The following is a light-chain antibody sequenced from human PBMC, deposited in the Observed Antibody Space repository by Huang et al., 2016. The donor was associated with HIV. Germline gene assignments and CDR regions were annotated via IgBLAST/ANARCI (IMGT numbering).Light chain of an antibody. V-gene: IGKV1-5*03. CDR1: QSISNY. Sequence: DIQMTQSPSTLSASVGDRVTSTCRARQSISNYFAWYQQKPGKAPKLLIYKASTLESGVPSRFSGSGSGTEFTLTISSLQPDDFATYYCQQYNSYRTFGQGTKVEIK. CDR3: QQYNSYRT. CDR2: KAS. J-gene: IGKJ1*01.